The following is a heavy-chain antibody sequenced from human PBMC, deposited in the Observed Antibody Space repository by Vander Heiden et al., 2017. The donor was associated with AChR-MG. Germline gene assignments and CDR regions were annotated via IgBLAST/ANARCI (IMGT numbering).Heavy chain of an antibody. J-gene: IGHJ3*02. CDR3: TRDYYDSSGYYAHDAFDI. CDR2: IRSKAYGGTT. Sequence: EVQLVESGGGLVQPGRSLRLSCTASGFTFGDYAMSWVRQAPGKGLEWVGFIRSKAYGGTTEYAASVKGRFTISRDDSKSIAYLQMNSLKTEDTAVYYCTRDYYDSSGYYAHDAFDIWGQGTMVTVSS. V-gene: IGHV3-49*04. CDR1: GFTFGDYA. D-gene: IGHD3-22*01.